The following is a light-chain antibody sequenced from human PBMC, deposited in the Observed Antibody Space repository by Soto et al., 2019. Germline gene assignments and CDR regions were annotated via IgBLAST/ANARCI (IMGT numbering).Light chain of an antibody. CDR1: SSDVGGYNY. CDR2: EVS. Sequence: QSVLTQPPSVSAAPGQSITISCTGTSSDVGGYNYVSWYQQHPGKAPKLMIYEVSNRPSGVSNRFSGSKSGNTASLTISGLQAEDEAAYYCSSYTSSSTYVFGTGTKVTVL. CDR3: SSYTSSSTYV. J-gene: IGLJ1*01. V-gene: IGLV2-14*01.